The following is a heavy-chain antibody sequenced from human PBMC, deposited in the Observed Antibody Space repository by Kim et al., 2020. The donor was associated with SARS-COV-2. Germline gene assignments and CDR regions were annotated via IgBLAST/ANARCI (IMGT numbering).Heavy chain of an antibody. J-gene: IGHJ4*01. Sequence: SETLSLTCAVYGGSFSGYYLSWIRQPPGKGLEWIGEINHSGSTNYNPSLKSRVTISVDTSKNQFSLKLSSVTAADTAVYYCARVGIAAALSFYYFDYWG. V-gene: IGHV4-34*01. D-gene: IGHD6-13*01. CDR2: INHSGST. CDR3: ARVGIAAALSFYYFDY. CDR1: GGSFSGYY.